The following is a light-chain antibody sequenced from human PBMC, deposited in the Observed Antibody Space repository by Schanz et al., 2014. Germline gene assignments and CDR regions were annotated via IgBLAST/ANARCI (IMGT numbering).Light chain of an antibody. CDR2: DVS. V-gene: IGLV2-14*03. CDR3: QSYDSSLSGVV. J-gene: IGLJ2*01. Sequence: QSALTQPASVSGSPGQSITISCTGTSSDVGGYNFVSWYQQHPGKAPKVIIYDVSNRPSGVSNRFSGSKSDVTASLTISGLQAEDEADYCCQSYDSSLSGVVIGGGTKLTVL. CDR1: SSDVGGYNF.